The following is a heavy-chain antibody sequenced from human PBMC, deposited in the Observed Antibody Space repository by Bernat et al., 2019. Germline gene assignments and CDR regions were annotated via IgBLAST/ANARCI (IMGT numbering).Heavy chain of an antibody. V-gene: IGHV3-15*01. CDR3: TTVLPDDYGDDY. J-gene: IGHJ4*02. CDR1: GFTSSNAW. D-gene: IGHD4-17*01. Sequence: EVQLVESGGGLVKPGGSLRLSCAASGFTSSNAWMSWVRQAPGKGLEWVCRIKSKTYVGKTDYAEPVKGRFTISRDDSKNTLYLQMNSPKSEDTAVYYCTTVLPDDYGDDYWGQGTLVTVSS. CDR2: IKSKTYVGKT.